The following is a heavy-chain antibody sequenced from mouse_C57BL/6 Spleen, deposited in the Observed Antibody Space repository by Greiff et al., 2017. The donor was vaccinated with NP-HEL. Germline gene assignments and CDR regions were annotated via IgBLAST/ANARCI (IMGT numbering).Heavy chain of an antibody. CDR2: IDPENGDT. D-gene: IGHD1-1*01. CDR1: GFNIKDDY. J-gene: IGHJ1*03. Sequence: EVQLQQSGAELVRPGASVKLSCTASGFNIKDDYMHWVKQRPEQGLEWIGWIDPENGDTEYASKFQGKATITADTSSNTAYLQLSSLTSEDTAVYYCTTGVTTVVAPYWYFDVWGTGTTVTVSS. V-gene: IGHV14-4*01. CDR3: TTGVTTVVAPYWYFDV.